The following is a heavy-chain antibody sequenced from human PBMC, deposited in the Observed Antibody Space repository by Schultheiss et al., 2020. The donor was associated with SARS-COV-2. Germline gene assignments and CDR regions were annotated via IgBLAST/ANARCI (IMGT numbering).Heavy chain of an antibody. CDR1: GGSISSYY. CDR3: ARGYDSSGYYFDP. Sequence: GSLRLSCTVSGGSISSYYWSWIRQPPGKGLEWIGYIYYSGSTYYNPSLKSLVTISVDTSKNQFSLKLSSVTAADTAVYYCARGYDSSGYYFDPWGQGTLVTVSS. D-gene: IGHD3-22*01. J-gene: IGHJ5*02. CDR2: IYYSGST. V-gene: IGHV4-59*01.